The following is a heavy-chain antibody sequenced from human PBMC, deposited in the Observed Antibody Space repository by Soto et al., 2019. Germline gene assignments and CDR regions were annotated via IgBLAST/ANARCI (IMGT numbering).Heavy chain of an antibody. D-gene: IGHD3-3*01. CDR2: ISAYNGNT. CDR1: GYTFTSYG. J-gene: IGHJ6*02. Sequence: ASVKVSCKXSGYTFTSYGISWVRQAPGQGLEWMGWISAYNGNTNYAQKLQGRVTMTTDTSTSTAYMELRSLRSDDTAVYYCARGVTIFGNYGMDVWGQGTTVTVSS. CDR3: ARGVTIFGNYGMDV. V-gene: IGHV1-18*01.